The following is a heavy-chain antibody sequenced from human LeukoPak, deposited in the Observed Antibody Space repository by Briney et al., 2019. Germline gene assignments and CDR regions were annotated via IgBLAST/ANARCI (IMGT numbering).Heavy chain of an antibody. Sequence: SETLSLTCAVYGESFSGYYWSWIRQPPGKGLEWIAEINHSGNTNYNPSLKSRVTISVDTSKNQFSLNLISLTAADTAVYYCARVGCSGGTCYSRDFDFWGQGNLVTVSS. V-gene: IGHV4-34*01. CDR3: ARVGCSGGTCYSRDFDF. CDR2: INHSGNT. CDR1: GESFSGYY. J-gene: IGHJ4*02. D-gene: IGHD2-15*01.